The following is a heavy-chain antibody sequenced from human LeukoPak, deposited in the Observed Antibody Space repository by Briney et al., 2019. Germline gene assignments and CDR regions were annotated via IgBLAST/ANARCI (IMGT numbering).Heavy chain of an antibody. CDR2: IYHSGST. CDR1: GYSISSGYY. V-gene: IGHV4-38-2*01. D-gene: IGHD3-16*01. Sequence: SETLSLTCAVSGYSISSGYYWGWTRQPPGKGLEWIGSIYHSGSTYYNPSLKSRVTISVDTSKNQFSLRLSSVTAADTAVYYCARGGYQFDYWGQGTLVTASS. CDR3: ARGGYQFDY. J-gene: IGHJ4*02.